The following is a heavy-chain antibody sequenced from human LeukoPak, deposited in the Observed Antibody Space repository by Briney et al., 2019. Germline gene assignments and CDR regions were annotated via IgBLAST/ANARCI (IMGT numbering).Heavy chain of an antibody. Sequence: ASVKVSCKVSGYTLTELSMHWVRQAPGKGLEWMGGFDPEDGETIYAQKFQGRVTMTEDTSTDTAYMELSSLRSEDTAVYYCATVGSTLPHIVVVTALPGYWYFDLWGRGTLVTVSS. J-gene: IGHJ2*01. D-gene: IGHD2-21*02. V-gene: IGHV1-24*01. CDR2: FDPEDGET. CDR3: ATVGSTLPHIVVVTALPGYWYFDL. CDR1: GYTLTELS.